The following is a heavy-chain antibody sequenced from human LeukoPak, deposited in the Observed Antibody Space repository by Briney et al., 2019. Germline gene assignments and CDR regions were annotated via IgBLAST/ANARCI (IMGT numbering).Heavy chain of an antibody. CDR3: ARSDSSGWSEPEIFDY. Sequence: GGSLRLSCAASGFTFSTYWMRWVRQAPGKGLEWVANIKQDGSERDYVDSVKGRFTISRDNAKNSLYLQMNSLRAEGTAVYFCARSDSSGWSEPEIFDYWGQGTLVTVSS. CDR2: IKQDGSER. CDR1: GFTFSTYW. J-gene: IGHJ4*02. V-gene: IGHV3-7*01. D-gene: IGHD6-19*01.